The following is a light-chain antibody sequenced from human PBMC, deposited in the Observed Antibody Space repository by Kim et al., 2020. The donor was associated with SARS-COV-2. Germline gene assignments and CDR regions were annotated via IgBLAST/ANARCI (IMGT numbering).Light chain of an antibody. CDR3: QQYDRSPLT. CDR1: QSVSSC. CDR2: DAS. V-gene: IGKV3-11*01. J-gene: IGKJ4*01. Sequence: LSPGERATLSCWASQSVSSCLAWYQQKPGQAPRLLVYDASNRATGIPARFSGSGSETDFTLTISSLEPEDFAVYFCQQYDRSPLTFGGGTKVDIK.